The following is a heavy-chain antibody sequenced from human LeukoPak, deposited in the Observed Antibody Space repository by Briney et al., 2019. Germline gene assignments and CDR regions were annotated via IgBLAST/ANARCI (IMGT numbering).Heavy chain of an antibody. V-gene: IGHV3-7*05. D-gene: IGHD1-14*01. CDR1: GLPFSGHW. Sequence: GSLKLSCAASGLPFSGHWMNWVRQAPGKGLEWVANIKPDGSGTNYVDSVKGRFTISRDNAKNSAYLQMNSLRAEDTALYYCLASSGYWGQGTLVSVSS. CDR2: IKPDGSGT. J-gene: IGHJ4*02. CDR3: LASSGY.